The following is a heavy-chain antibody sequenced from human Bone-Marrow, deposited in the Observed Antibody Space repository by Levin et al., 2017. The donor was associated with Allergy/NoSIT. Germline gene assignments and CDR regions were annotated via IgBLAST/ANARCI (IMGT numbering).Heavy chain of an antibody. J-gene: IGHJ5*02. D-gene: IGHD2/OR15-2a*01. Sequence: GGSLRLSCVASGFNFSNYAMNWVRQAPGKGLEWVLGISGSGGSTYHADSVKGRFTISRDNSKNTLYLQMTSLTAADTATDYCARDRWGYFPEDWFDPWGQGTLVNVSS. CDR2: ISGSGGST. CDR3: ARDRWGYFPEDWFDP. V-gene: IGHV3-23*01. CDR1: GFNFSNYA.